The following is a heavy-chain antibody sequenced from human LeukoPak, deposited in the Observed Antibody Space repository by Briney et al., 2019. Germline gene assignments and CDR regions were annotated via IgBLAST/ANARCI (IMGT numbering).Heavy chain of an antibody. V-gene: IGHV3-74*01. CDR2: INSDGSST. J-gene: IGHJ4*02. Sequence: PGGSLRLSCAASGFTFGSYWMHWVRQAPGKGLVWVSRINSDGSSTSYADSVKGRFTISRDNAKNTLYLQMNSLRAEDTAVYYCARVRIYYYDSSGISPFDYWGQGTLVTVSS. CDR3: ARVRIYYYDSSGISPFDY. CDR1: GFTFGSYW. D-gene: IGHD3-22*01.